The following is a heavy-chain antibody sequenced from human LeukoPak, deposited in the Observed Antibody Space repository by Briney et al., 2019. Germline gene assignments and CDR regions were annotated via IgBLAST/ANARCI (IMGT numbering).Heavy chain of an antibody. CDR3: ARQADSRFRELASVY. Sequence: SETLSLSCTVSGGSISRTGNSWACIRQPPGKGLEWIGSIYYNGNIFYNPSLKSRVTISVDTAKNQLSLEPTSVTDADTAVYYCARQADSRFRELASVYWGQGTLVTVSS. CDR1: GGSISRTGNS. CDR2: IYYNGNI. J-gene: IGHJ4*02. D-gene: IGHD3-10*01. V-gene: IGHV4-39*01.